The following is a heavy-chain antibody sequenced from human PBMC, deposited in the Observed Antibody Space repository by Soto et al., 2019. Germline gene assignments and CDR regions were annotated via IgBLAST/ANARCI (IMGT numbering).Heavy chain of an antibody. CDR3: ARGSKDSYPGSRIFDF. V-gene: IGHV3-23*01. CDR2: ITDTGGDA. Sequence: EVQLLESGGDLIQPGGSLRLSCVASGITFVRRAMSAVRQAPGEGRERVSTITDTGGDAKYADSVRGRFTISRDNSEKTIYPQMRSLRADDSAVYFCARGSKDSYPGSRIFDFWGRGTLVTVSS. J-gene: IGHJ4*02. D-gene: IGHD3-10*01. CDR1: GITFVRRA.